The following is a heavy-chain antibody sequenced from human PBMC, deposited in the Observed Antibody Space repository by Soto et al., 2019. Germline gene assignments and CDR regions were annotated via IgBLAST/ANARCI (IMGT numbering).Heavy chain of an antibody. V-gene: IGHV3-23*01. Sequence: GGSLRLSCTASGFTFSSYAMSWVRQAPGKGLEWVSAISGSGGSTYYADSVKGRFTISRDKSKNTRYLQMNSLRAEDTAVDYCEKGRETPYYFAYWGQGTLVTVSS. D-gene: IGHD2-15*01. CDR2: ISGSGGST. J-gene: IGHJ4*02. CDR3: EKGRETPYYFAY. CDR1: GFTFSSYA.